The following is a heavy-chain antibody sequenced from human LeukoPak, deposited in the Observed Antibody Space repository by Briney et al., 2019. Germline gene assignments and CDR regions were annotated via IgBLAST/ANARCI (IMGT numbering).Heavy chain of an antibody. J-gene: IGHJ5*02. CDR1: GFTFSTYG. CDR2: ISGSGGST. V-gene: IGHV3-23*01. Sequence: GGTLRLSCAASGFTFSTYGMTWVRQAPGKGLEWVSAISGSGGSTYYADSVKGRFTISRDNSKNTLYLQMNSLRAEDTAVYYCAAVDVDTAFPWGQGTWSPSP. CDR3: AAVDVDTAFP. D-gene: IGHD5-18*01.